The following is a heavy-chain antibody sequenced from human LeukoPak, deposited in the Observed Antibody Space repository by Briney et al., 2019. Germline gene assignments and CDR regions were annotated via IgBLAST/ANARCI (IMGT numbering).Heavy chain of an antibody. D-gene: IGHD4-17*01. CDR2: IYTSGST. CDR3: AREGYGVYYYYYMDV. J-gene: IGHJ6*03. CDR1: GGSISSGSYY. Sequence: PSETLSLTCTVSGGSISSGSYYWSWIRQPAGKGLGWIGRIYTSGSTNYNPSLKSRVTISVDTSKNRFSLKLSSVTAADTAVYYCAREGYGVYYYYYMDVWGKGTTVAVSS. V-gene: IGHV4-61*02.